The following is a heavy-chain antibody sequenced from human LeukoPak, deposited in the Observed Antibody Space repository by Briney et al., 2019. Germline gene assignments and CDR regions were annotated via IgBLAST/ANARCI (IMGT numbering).Heavy chain of an antibody. CDR1: GGTFSSYA. CDR2: IIPIFGTA. D-gene: IGHD5-18*01. V-gene: IGHV1-69*13. J-gene: IGHJ4*02. Sequence: GASVKVSCTASGGTFSSYAISWVRQAPGQGLEWMGGIIPIFGTANYAQKFQGRVTITADESTSTAYMELSSLRSEDTAVYYCASRSPGTAMVTYQLDYWGQGTLVTVSS. CDR3: ASRSPGTAMVTYQLDY.